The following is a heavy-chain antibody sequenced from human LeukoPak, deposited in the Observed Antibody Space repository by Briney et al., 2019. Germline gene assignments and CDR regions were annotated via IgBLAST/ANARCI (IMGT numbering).Heavy chain of an antibody. CDR3: ARDGPYYFDY. CDR2: ISGSAGST. J-gene: IGHJ4*02. V-gene: IGHV3-23*01. CDR1: GFTFSSYA. Sequence: GGSLRLSCAASGFTFSSYAMSWVRQAPGKGLEWVSAISGSAGSTYYAESVKGRFTISRDNSKNTLYLQMNGLRAEDTAVYYCARDGPYYFDYWGQGALVTVSS.